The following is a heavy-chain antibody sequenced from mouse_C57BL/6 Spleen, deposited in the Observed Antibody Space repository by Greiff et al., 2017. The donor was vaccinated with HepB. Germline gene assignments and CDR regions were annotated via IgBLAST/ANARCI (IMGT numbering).Heavy chain of an antibody. Sequence: QVQLKQSGPGLVQPSQSLSITCTVSGFSLTSSGVHWVRQSTGTGLEWLGVLWRGGSTDYNAAFMSRLSITKDNSKSQVFFKMNSLQADDTAIYYCATSYYSNLYAMDYWGQGTSVTVSS. CDR2: LWRGGST. V-gene: IGHV2-5*01. D-gene: IGHD2-5*01. CDR1: GFSLTSSG. J-gene: IGHJ4*01. CDR3: ATSYYSNLYAMDY.